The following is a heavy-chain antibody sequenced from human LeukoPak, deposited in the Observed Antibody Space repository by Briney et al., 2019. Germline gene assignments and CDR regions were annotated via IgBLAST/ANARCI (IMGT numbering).Heavy chain of an antibody. Sequence: PSETLSLTCTVSGGSISSYYWSWIRQPPGKGLEWIGYIYYSGSTNYNPSLKSRVTTSVDTSKNQFSLKLSSVTAADTAVYYCAREWYGSGRIDYWGQGTLVTVSS. D-gene: IGHD3-10*01. CDR1: GGSISSYY. CDR3: AREWYGSGRIDY. CDR2: IYYSGST. J-gene: IGHJ4*02. V-gene: IGHV4-59*12.